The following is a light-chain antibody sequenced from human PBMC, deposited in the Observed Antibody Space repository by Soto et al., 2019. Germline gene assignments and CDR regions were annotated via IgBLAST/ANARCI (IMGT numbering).Light chain of an antibody. J-gene: IGLJ1*01. CDR2: DNV. V-gene: IGLV1-51*01. CDR3: GSWDNSLRAYV. CDR1: DSNLGRNY. Sequence: QSVLTQPPSVSATPGQKVTISCSGSDSNLGRNYVSWYQQLPGTAPRLLIYDNVYRFSGIPDRFSASTSGTSATLGIAGLQTGDECDYYCGSWDNSLRAYVFGTGTKVTVL.